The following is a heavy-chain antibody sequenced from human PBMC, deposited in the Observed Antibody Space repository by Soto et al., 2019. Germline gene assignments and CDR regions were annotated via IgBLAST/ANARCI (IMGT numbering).Heavy chain of an antibody. D-gene: IGHD3-3*02. V-gene: IGHV4-61*08. Sequence: QVQLQESGPGLVNPSDTLSLTCTVSDGSVSSYGYYWTWVRQAPGKGLEWIGYIAYNGGTSYNPSLRSRVTISVDTSKSQFSLDLSFATAADTALYYCTRGGHFYEYMIWGQGTLVTVSS. CDR2: IAYNGGT. CDR3: TRGGHFYEYMI. CDR1: DGSVSSYGYY. J-gene: IGHJ4*02.